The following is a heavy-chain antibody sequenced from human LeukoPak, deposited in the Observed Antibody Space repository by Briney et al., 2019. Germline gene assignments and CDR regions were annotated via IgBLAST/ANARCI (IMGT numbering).Heavy chain of an antibody. Sequence: ASVKVSCKASGGTFISYAISWVRQAPGQGLEWMGGIIPIFGTANYAQKFQGRVTITADESTSTAYMELSSLRSEDTAVYYCAGYTLPSYKYCSSTSCYALSDNWFDPWGQGTLVTVSS. CDR2: IIPIFGTA. CDR1: GGTFISYA. V-gene: IGHV1-69*13. CDR3: AGYTLPSYKYCSSTSCYALSDNWFDP. D-gene: IGHD2-2*01. J-gene: IGHJ5*02.